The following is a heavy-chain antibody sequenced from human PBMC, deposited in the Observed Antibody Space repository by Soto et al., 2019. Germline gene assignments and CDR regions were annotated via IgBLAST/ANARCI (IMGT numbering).Heavy chain of an antibody. D-gene: IGHD3-10*01. V-gene: IGHV3-33*01. J-gene: IGHJ6*02. Sequence: QVQLVESGGGVVQPGRSLRLSCAASEFTFSNYGMHWVRQAPGKGLEWVAVILNDGSNRYHADSVKDRFTISRDNSKNALYLRVNSLRAEDTAVYYCARDDEYSGNGMDVWGQGTTVTVS. CDR1: EFTFSNYG. CDR3: ARDDEYSGNGMDV. CDR2: ILNDGSNR.